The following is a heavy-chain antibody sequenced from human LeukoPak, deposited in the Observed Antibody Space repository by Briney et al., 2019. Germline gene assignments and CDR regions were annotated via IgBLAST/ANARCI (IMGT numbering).Heavy chain of an antibody. J-gene: IGHJ4*02. CDR3: ARDASRTTAPDDY. CDR1: GYTFTDYY. D-gene: IGHD1-1*01. Sequence: ASVKVSCKTSGYTFTDYYMHWVRQAPGQGLEWLGWINPNSGATNYAQKFQGRVTMTRDMSISTVYIELSRLTSDDTAVYYCARDASRTTAPDDYWGQGTLVTVSS. V-gene: IGHV1-2*02. CDR2: INPNSGAT.